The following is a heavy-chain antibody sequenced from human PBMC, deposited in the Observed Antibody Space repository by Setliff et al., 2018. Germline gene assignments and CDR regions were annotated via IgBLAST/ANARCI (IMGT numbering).Heavy chain of an antibody. CDR1: GFTFTNYW. J-gene: IGHJ6*04. Sequence: GGSLRLSCAASGFTFTNYWINWVRQVPGKGLEWVSGTNWNGDDISYADSVRGRFTISRDNAKNTLHLQMDSLRAEDTAVYYCARAKMEESGKAQAGMDVWGKGTTVTVSS. D-gene: IGHD6-13*01. V-gene: IGHV3-20*04. CDR3: ARAKMEESGKAQAGMDV. CDR2: TNWNGDDI.